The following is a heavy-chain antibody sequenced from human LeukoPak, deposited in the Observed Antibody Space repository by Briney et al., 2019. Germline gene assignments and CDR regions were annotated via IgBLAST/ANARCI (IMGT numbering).Heavy chain of an antibody. CDR3: ARDEADCSGGSCYPEDWFDP. Sequence: SETLSLTCSVSGYSISSGYYWGWIRQPPGKGLEWIGSIYHSGSTYYNPSLKSRVTISVDTSKNQFSLKLSSVTAADTAVYYCARDEADCSGGSCYPEDWFDPWGQGTLVIVSS. V-gene: IGHV4-38-2*02. J-gene: IGHJ5*02. CDR1: GYSISSGYY. CDR2: IYHSGST. D-gene: IGHD2-15*01.